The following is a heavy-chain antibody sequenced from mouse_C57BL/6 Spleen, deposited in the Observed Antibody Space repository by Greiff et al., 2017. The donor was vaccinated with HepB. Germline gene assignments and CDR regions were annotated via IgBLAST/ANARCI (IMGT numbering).Heavy chain of an antibody. D-gene: IGHD1-1*01. CDR1: GFTFSSYA. Sequence: EVHLVESGGGLVKPGGSLKLSCAASGFTFSSYAMSWVRQTPEKRLEWVATISDGGSYTYYPDNVKGRFTISRDNAKNNLYLQMSHLKSEDTAMYYCARTRSLYYYGSSEGAMDYWGQGTSVTVSS. CDR3: ARTRSLYYYGSSEGAMDY. J-gene: IGHJ4*01. CDR2: ISDGGSYT. V-gene: IGHV5-4*01.